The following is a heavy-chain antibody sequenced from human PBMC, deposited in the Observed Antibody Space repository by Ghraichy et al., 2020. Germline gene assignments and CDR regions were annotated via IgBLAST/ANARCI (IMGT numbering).Heavy chain of an antibody. D-gene: IGHD3-22*01. J-gene: IGHJ4*02. CDR2: IYHSGST. Sequence: SETLSLTCAVSGGSISSSNWWSWVRQPPGKGLEWIGEIYHSGSTNYNPSLKSRVTISVDKSKNQFSLKLSSVTAADTAVYYCARDGFPYYYDSSGYSYFDYWGQGTLVTVSS. CDR1: GGSISSSNW. CDR3: ARDGFPYYYDSSGYSYFDY. V-gene: IGHV4-4*02.